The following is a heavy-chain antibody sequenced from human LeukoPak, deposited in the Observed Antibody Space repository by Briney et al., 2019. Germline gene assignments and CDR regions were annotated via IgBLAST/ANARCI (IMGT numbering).Heavy chain of an antibody. Sequence: SETLSLTCAVYGGSFSGYYWSWIRQLPGKGLEWIGEINHSGSTNYNPSLKSRVTISVDKSKNQFSLKLRSMTAADTAVYYCAELGITMIGGVWGKGTTVTISS. J-gene: IGHJ6*04. CDR3: AELGITMIGGV. CDR2: INHSGST. CDR1: GGSFSGYY. D-gene: IGHD3-10*02. V-gene: IGHV4-34*01.